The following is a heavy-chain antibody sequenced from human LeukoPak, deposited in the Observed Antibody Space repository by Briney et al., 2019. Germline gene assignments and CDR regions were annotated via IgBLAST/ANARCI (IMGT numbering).Heavy chain of an antibody. D-gene: IGHD4-17*01. Sequence: GGSLRLSCAASGFTFSDSYMDWVRQAPGKGLQWVGRIRNKPHSYTTDYAASVKGRFTISRDDSKNSLFLQMNGLKTEDTAMYYCSRVRHGDYFDPWGLGTLVTVSS. CDR1: GFTFSDSY. CDR2: IRNKPHSYTT. V-gene: IGHV3-72*01. CDR3: SRVRHGDYFDP. J-gene: IGHJ4*02.